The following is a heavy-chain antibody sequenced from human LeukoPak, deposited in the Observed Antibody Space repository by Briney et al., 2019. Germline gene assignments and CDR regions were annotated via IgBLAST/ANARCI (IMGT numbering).Heavy chain of an antibody. J-gene: IGHJ6*02. V-gene: IGHV5-10-1*01. CDR3: ARSVYYYYYMDV. CDR1: GYSFTNYW. Sequence: GESLKISCKGSGYSFTNYWINWVRQMPGKGLVWMGRIDPSDSYTNYSPSFQGHVTISADKSISTVYLQWSSLKASDTAIYYCARSVYYYYYMDVWGQGTTVTVSS. CDR2: IDPSDSYT.